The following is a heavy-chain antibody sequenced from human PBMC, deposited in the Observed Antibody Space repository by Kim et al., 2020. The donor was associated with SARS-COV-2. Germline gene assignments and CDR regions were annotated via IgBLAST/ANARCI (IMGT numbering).Heavy chain of an antibody. Sequence: SETLSLTCTVSGGSISSSSYYWGWIRQPPGKGLEWIGSIYYSGSTYYNPSLKSRVTISVDTSKNQFSLKLSSVTAADTAVYYCARGIGYSYGYYWGQGTLVTVSS. J-gene: IGHJ4*02. CDR2: IYYSGST. CDR3: ARGIGYSYGYY. D-gene: IGHD5-18*01. CDR1: GGSISSSSYY. V-gene: IGHV4-39*07.